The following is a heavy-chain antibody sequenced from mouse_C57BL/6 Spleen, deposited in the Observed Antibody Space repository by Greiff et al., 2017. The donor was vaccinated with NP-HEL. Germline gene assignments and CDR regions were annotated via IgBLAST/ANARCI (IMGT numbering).Heavy chain of an antibody. CDR1: GYAFSSSW. D-gene: IGHD1-1*01. Sequence: VQLQQSGPELVKPGASVKISCKASGYAFSSSWMNWVKQRPGKGLEWIGRIYPGDGDTNYNGKFKGKATLTADKSSSTAYMQHSSLTSEDSAVYFCARTATVVATPFDYWGQGTTLTVSS. CDR2: IYPGDGDT. V-gene: IGHV1-82*01. CDR3: ARTATVVATPFDY. J-gene: IGHJ2*01.